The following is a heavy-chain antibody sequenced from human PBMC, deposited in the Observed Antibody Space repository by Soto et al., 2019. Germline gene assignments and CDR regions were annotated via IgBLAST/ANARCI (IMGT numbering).Heavy chain of an antibody. CDR1: GFTFSSYS. CDR3: ARDRIGLPNSWFDP. D-gene: IGHD3-16*01. J-gene: IGHJ5*02. CDR2: ISSSSSYI. V-gene: IGHV3-21*01. Sequence: EVQLVESGGGLVKPGGSLRLSCAASGFTFSSYSMNWVRQAPGKGLEWVSSISSSSSYIYYADSVKGRFTISRDNAKNSLYLQMNSLRAEDTAVYYCARDRIGLPNSWFDPWGQGTLVTVSS.